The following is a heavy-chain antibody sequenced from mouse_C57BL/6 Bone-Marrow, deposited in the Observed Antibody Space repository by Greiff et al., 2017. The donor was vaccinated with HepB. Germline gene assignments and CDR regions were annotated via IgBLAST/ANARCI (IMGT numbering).Heavy chain of an antibody. CDR2: IDTSDSET. CDR3: ARKSNYDFLYAMDN. V-gene: IGHV1-52*01. J-gene: IGHJ4*01. CDR1: GYTFTSYW. D-gene: IGHD2-5*01. Sequence: QVQLQQPGAELVRPGSSVKLSCKASGYTFTSYWMHWVKQRPIQGLEWIGNIDTSDSETHYNQKFKDKATLTVDKSSSTAYMQLSRLTSEYSAVYYCARKSNYDFLYAMDNWGQGTSVTVSS.